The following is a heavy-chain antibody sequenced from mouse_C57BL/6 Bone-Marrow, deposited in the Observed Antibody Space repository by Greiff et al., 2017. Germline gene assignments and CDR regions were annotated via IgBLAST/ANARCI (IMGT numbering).Heavy chain of an antibody. CDR2: ISDGGSYT. D-gene: IGHD1-1*01. Sequence: VQLKESGGGLVKPGGSLKLSCAASGFTFSSYAMSWVRQTPEKRLEWVATISDGGSYTYYPDNVKGRFTISRDKTKNNLYLQMSHLKSEDTAMYYWARVVYYYGSSVDYWGQGTTLTVSS. V-gene: IGHV5-4*01. CDR3: ARVVYYYGSSVDY. CDR1: GFTFSSYA. J-gene: IGHJ2*01.